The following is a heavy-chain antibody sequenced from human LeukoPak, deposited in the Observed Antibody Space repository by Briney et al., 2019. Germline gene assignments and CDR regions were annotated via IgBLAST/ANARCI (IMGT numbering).Heavy chain of an antibody. D-gene: IGHD5-12*01. CDR1: GGSISSYY. CDR3: ARATLKAGNDAFDI. J-gene: IGHJ3*02. CDR2: IYYSGST. V-gene: IGHV4-59*01. Sequence: SETLSLTCTVSGGSISSYYWSWIRQPPGKGLGWIGYIYYSGSTNYNPSLKSRVTISVDTSKNQFSLKLSSVTAEDTAVYYCARATLKAGNDAFDIWGQGTMVTVSS.